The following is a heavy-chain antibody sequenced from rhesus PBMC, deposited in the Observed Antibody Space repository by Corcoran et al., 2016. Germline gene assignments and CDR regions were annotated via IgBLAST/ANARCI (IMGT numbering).Heavy chain of an antibody. Sequence: EVQLAESGGGLVQPGGSLRLSCVASGFTFSGYEMHWVRQAPGRGLESVSVTGGDSSYTHCAASLNGRFPISRDNAKDELSLQMNSLRAADTAVYYCAREGGGSWGGYNSLDVWGREFWSPSPQ. V-gene: IGHV3-115*01. CDR3: AREGGGSWGGYNSLDV. CDR1: GFTFSGYE. J-gene: IGHJ5-2*01. CDR2: TGGDSSYT. D-gene: IGHD6-25*01.